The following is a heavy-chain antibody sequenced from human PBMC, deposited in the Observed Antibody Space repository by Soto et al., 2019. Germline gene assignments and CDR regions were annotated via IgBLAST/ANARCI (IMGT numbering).Heavy chain of an antibody. CDR3: ARGPQYSSGGLYFDY. D-gene: IGHD6-19*01. CDR2: IYSGGST. Sequence: SLRLSCAASGFTVSSNYMSWVRQAPGKGLEWVSVIYSGGSTYYADSVKGRFTISRHNSKNTLYLQMNSLRAEDTAVYYCARGPQYSSGGLYFDYWGQGTLVTVSS. J-gene: IGHJ4*02. V-gene: IGHV3-53*04. CDR1: GFTVSSNY.